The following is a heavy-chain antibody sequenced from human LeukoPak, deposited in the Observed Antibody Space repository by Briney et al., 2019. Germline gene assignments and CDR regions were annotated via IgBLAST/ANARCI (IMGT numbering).Heavy chain of an antibody. Sequence: TGGSLRLSCSASGFMFSDYSMNWVRQAPGKGLEWISYIGISSGNTNYADSVKGRFTISGDKAKISLYLQMNSLRVEDTAVYYCARDYKYAFDNWGQGTLVTVSS. V-gene: IGHV3-48*01. CDR3: ARDYKYAFDN. CDR2: IGISSGNT. CDR1: GFMFSDYS. D-gene: IGHD5-24*01. J-gene: IGHJ4*02.